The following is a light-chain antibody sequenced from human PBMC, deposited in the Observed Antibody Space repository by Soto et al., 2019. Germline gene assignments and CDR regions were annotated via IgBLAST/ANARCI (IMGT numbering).Light chain of an antibody. CDR3: SSYTASSTWV. CDR2: EVS. V-gene: IGLV2-14*01. J-gene: IGLJ3*02. CDR1: SSDIGGYNY. Sequence: QSALTQPASVSGSPGQSITISCTGTSSDIGGYNYVSWYQQHPGKAPKLMIYEVSWRPSEISNRFSGSKSGNTASLTVSGLQAEDEADYYCSSYTASSTWVFGGGTQLTVL.